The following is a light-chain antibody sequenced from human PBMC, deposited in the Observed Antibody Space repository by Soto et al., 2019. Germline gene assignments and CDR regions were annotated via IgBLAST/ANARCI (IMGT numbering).Light chain of an antibody. J-gene: IGKJ1*01. V-gene: IGKV3-20*01. CDR1: QSVSSCF. CDR3: QQYGSWPRT. CDR2: GAS. Sequence: EIVLTQSPGTLSLSPGERATLSCRASQSVSSCFLAWYQQKPRQAPMLLSYGASSRATGIPDRFSGSGSGTDFTLTISRLEPEDFAVYYCQQYGSWPRTFGQGTKVEIK.